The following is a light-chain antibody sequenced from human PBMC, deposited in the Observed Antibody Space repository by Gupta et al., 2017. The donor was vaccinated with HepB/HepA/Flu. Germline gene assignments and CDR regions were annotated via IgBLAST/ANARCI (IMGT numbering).Light chain of an antibody. CDR2: RND. Sequence: QSVLTQPPSASGTPGQRVTISCPGSSPNIGSKTVKWYQQVPGTAPKLLIYRNDQRPSGVPDRVSGSKSGTSASLAISGLQSEDEADYYCAAWDDSLNGYVFGTGTKVTVL. V-gene: IGLV1-44*01. CDR1: SPNIGSKT. CDR3: AAWDDSLNGYV. J-gene: IGLJ1*01.